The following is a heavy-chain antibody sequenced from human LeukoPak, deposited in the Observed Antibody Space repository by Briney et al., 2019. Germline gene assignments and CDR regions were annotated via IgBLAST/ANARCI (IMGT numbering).Heavy chain of an antibody. D-gene: IGHD6-13*01. CDR2: INSDGSST. J-gene: IGHJ4*02. CDR3: TRAGSSWANDY. Sequence: GGSLRLSCAASGFTFSTYWMHWVRQAPGKGLVWVSHINSDGSSTTYADYVKGRFTISRDNAKNILYLQMNSLRVEDTAVYYCTRAGSSWANDYRGQGTLVTVSS. V-gene: IGHV3-74*01. CDR1: GFTFSTYW.